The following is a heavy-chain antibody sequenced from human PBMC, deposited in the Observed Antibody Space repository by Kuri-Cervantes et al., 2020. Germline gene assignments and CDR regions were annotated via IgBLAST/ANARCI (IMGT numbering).Heavy chain of an antibody. V-gene: IGHV3-7*01. CDR3: ARGASGSYYQDY. D-gene: IGHD1-26*01. CDR1: GFTFSSYW. J-gene: IGHJ4*02. CDR2: IKQDGSEK. Sequence: GRSLKISCAASGFTFSSYWMSWVRQAPGKGLEWVANIKQDGSEKYYVDSVKGRFTISRDNAKNTVYLQMNRLRAEDTAVYYCARGASGSYYQDYWGQGTLVTVSS.